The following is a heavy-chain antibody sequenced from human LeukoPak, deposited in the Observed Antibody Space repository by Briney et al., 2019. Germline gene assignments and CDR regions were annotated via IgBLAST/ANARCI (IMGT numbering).Heavy chain of an antibody. D-gene: IGHD6-13*01. Sequence: SETLSLTCTVSGYSISNGYYWSWIRQPPGKGLEWIGYIYYSGSTNYNPSLKSRVTISVDTSKNQFSLKLSSVTAADTAVYYCARVYYSSSYDYWYFDLWGRGTLVTVSS. CDR3: ARVYYSSSYDYWYFDL. CDR1: GYSISNGYY. CDR2: IYYSGST. V-gene: IGHV4-59*01. J-gene: IGHJ2*01.